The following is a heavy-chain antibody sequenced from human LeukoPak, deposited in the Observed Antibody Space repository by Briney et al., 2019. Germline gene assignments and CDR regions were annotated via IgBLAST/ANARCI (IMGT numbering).Heavy chain of an antibody. CDR3: AKDSVAVTGTGNIDY. J-gene: IGHJ4*02. D-gene: IGHD6-19*01. Sequence: GGSLRLSCTASKFTFSTYNLNWVRQAPGKGLEWISYISSGSNTIYYADSVKGRFTISRDNSKNSLYLQMNSLRAEDTALYYCAKDSVAVTGTGNIDYWGQGTLVTVSS. V-gene: IGHV3-48*04. CDR1: KFTFSTYN. CDR2: ISSGSNTI.